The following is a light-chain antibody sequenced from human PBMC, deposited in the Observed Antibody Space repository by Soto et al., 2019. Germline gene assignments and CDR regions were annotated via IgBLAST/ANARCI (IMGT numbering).Light chain of an antibody. CDR3: QQYGSSPWT. Sequence: EIVLTQSPGTLSLSPGERATLSCRASQSVSSSYLAWYQQKPGQAPRLLIYGASSRATGIPDRFSGSGSGKDFTLTISRLEPEDFAVYYYQQYGSSPWTFGQGTKVEIK. V-gene: IGKV3-20*01. CDR1: QSVSSSY. CDR2: GAS. J-gene: IGKJ1*01.